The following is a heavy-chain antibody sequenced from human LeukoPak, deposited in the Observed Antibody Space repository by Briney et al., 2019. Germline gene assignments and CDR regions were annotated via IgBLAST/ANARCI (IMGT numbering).Heavy chain of an antibody. D-gene: IGHD3-10*01. V-gene: IGHV3-30*04. CDR3: ARAVGSGSFQTYYYYMDV. J-gene: IGHJ6*03. CDR1: GFTFNNYA. Sequence: PGGSLRLSCAASGFTFNNYAMNWVRQAPGKGLEWVAVVSYDESDKYYADSVKGRFTISRDNSKNTLYLQMNSLRAEDTAVYYCARAVGSGSFQTYYYYMDVWGKGTTVTISS. CDR2: VSYDESDK.